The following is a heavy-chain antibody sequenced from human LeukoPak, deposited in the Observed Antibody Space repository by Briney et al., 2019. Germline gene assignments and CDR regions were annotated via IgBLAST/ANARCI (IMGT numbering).Heavy chain of an antibody. CDR2: IYYSGST. CDR3: ARQGTYCGGDCYHDAFDI. D-gene: IGHD2-21*01. Sequence: PSETLSLTCTVSGGSISSSSSYWGWIRQPPGKGLGWIGSIYYSGSTYYNPSLKSRVTISVDTSKNQFSLKLSSVTAADTAVYYCARQGTYCGGDCYHDAFDIWGQGTVVTVSS. CDR1: GGSISSSSSY. V-gene: IGHV4-39*01. J-gene: IGHJ3*02.